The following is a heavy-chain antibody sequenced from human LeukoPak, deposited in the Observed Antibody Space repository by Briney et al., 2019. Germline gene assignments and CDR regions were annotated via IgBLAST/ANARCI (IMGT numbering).Heavy chain of an antibody. J-gene: IGHJ4*02. CDR3: ARDLAGVSSGTFDY. V-gene: IGHV4-31*03. CDR1: GGSISSGGYY. CDR2: IYYSGST. Sequence: PSETLSLTCTVSGGSISSGGYYWSWIRQHPGKGLEWIGYIYYSGSTYYNPSLKSRVTISVDTSKNQFSLKLSSVTAADTAVYYCARDLAGVSSGTFDYWGQGTLVTVSS. D-gene: IGHD3-22*01.